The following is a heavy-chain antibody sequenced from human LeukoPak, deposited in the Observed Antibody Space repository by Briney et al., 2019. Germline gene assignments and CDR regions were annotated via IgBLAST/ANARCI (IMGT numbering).Heavy chain of an antibody. CDR3: ARGPPLGIVGANFDY. D-gene: IGHD1-26*01. CDR1: GYSLTSYW. Sequence: GESLKISCKGSGYSLTSYWIGWVRRMPGKGLEWMGIIYPGDSDTRYSPSFQGQVTISADKSISTAYLQWSSLKASDTAMYYCARGPPLGIVGANFDYWGQGTLVTVSS. J-gene: IGHJ4*02. CDR2: IYPGDSDT. V-gene: IGHV5-51*01.